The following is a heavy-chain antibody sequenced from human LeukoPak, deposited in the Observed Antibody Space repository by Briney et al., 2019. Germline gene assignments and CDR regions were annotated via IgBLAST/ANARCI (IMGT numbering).Heavy chain of an antibody. D-gene: IGHD6-19*01. J-gene: IGHJ4*02. CDR1: GGSIRTYY. CDR2: IYTSGST. CDR3: AREPSGWYGGFDY. V-gene: IGHV4-4*07. Sequence: SETLSLTCTVSGGSIRTYYWSWIRQPAGKGLEWVGHIYTSGSTKYNPTLKSRVTMSVDTSKNQFSLRLSSVTAADTAVYYCAREPSGWYGGFDYWGQGTLVTVSS.